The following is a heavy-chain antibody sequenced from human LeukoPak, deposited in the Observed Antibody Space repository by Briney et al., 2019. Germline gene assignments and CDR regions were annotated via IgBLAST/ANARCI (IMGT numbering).Heavy chain of an antibody. CDR3: ATSISYYGSGSYPLPDY. CDR2: IYPGDSDT. CDR1: GYSFTSYW. D-gene: IGHD3-10*01. Sequence: GESLKISCKGSGYSFTSYWIGWVRQMPGKGLEWMGIIYPGDSDTRYSPSFQGQITISADKTISTAYLQWSSLKASDTAMYYWATSISYYGSGSYPLPDYWGQGTLVTVSS. J-gene: IGHJ4*02. V-gene: IGHV5-51*01.